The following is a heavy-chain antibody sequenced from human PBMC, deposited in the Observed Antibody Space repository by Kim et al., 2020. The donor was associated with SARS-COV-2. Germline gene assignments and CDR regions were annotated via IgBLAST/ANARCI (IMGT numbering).Heavy chain of an antibody. D-gene: IGHD3-9*01. V-gene: IGHV3-7*01. J-gene: IGHJ4*02. CDR2: IKQDGSEK. CDR3: ARDPERAEILRYFDWLSGHYFDY. CDR1: GFTFSSYW. Sequence: GGSLRLSCAASGFTFSSYWMSWVRQAPGKGLEWVANIKQDGSEKYYVDSVKGRFTISRDNAKNSLYLQMNSLRAEDTAVYYCARDPERAEILRYFDWLSGHYFDYWGQGTLVTVSS.